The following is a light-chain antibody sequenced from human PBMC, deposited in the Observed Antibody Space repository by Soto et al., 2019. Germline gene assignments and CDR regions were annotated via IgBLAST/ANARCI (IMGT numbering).Light chain of an antibody. Sequence: DIQMTQFPSTLSASVGDRVTITCRASQSISSWLAWYQQKPGRAPNLLIYKASSLASGVPSRFSGSGFGTEFTLTISSLQPDDIAIYYCQQYDSYSTVGGGTKVDIK. CDR1: QSISSW. V-gene: IGKV1-5*03. CDR3: QQYDSYST. J-gene: IGKJ4*01. CDR2: KAS.